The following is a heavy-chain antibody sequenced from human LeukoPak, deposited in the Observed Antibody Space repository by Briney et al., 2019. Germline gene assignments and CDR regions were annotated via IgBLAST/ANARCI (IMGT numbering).Heavy chain of an antibody. CDR3: ARAQIAMEWFPRVDYYYYGMDV. Sequence: GGSLRLSCAASGFTFSSYGMHWVRQAPGKGLEWVAVIWYDGTNKYYGDSVKGRFTISRDNSKNTVFLQMNSLRAEDTAVYYCARAQIAMEWFPRVDYYYYGMDVWGQGTTVTVSS. V-gene: IGHV3-33*01. D-gene: IGHD3-3*01. J-gene: IGHJ6*02. CDR2: IWYDGTNK. CDR1: GFTFSSYG.